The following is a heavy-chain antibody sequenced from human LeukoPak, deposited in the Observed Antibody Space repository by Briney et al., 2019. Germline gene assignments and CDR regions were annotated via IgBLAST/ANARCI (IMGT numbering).Heavy chain of an antibody. CDR2: IYYSGST. CDR1: GGSISSYY. J-gene: IGHJ4*02. Sequence: SETLSLTCTVSGGSISSYYWSWIRQPPGKGLEWIGYIYYSGSTNYNPSLKSRVTISVDTSKNQFSLKLSSVTAADTAVYYCVGGYYDFWSGYYTGDYWGQGTLVTVSS. V-gene: IGHV4-59*01. D-gene: IGHD3-3*01. CDR3: VGGYYDFWSGYYTGDY.